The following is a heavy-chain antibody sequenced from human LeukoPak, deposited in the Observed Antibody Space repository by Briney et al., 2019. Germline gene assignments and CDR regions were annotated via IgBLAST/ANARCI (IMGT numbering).Heavy chain of an antibody. CDR1: GGSFSGYY. Sequence: SETLSLTCAVYGGSFSGYYWSWIRQPPGKGLEWIGKINHSGSSNYNPSLKSRVTISVDTSKNQFSLKLSSVTAADTAVYYCARVAYGYYGSGSYLGYWGQGTLVTVSS. J-gene: IGHJ4*02. V-gene: IGHV4-34*01. CDR2: INHSGSS. D-gene: IGHD3-10*01. CDR3: ARVAYGYYGSGSYLGY.